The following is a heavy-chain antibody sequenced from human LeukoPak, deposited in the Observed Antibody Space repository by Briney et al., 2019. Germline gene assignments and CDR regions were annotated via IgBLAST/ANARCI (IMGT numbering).Heavy chain of an antibody. J-gene: IGHJ3*02. CDR2: IYPGDSDT. Sequence: PGESLKIFCKGSGYSFTSYWIGWVRQMPGKGLEWMGIIYPGDSDTRYSPSFQGQVTISADKSISTAYLQWSSLKASDTAMYYCARRSYYYGSGSYYNTPADGAFDIWGQGTMVTVSS. D-gene: IGHD3-10*01. CDR1: GYSFTSYW. CDR3: ARRSYYYGSGSYYNTPADGAFDI. V-gene: IGHV5-51*01.